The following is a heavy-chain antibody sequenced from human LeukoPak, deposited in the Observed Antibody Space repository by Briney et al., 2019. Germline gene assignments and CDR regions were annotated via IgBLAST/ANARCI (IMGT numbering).Heavy chain of an antibody. Sequence: GGSLRLSCAASGLDFRNAWMSRVRQAPGKGLEWVAHIKRNTDPGTTSYVAPVEGRFTVSRDDSKNTLYLQMNSLKIEDTGVYYCSTGDRGWQDYWGRGTLVTVSS. D-gene: IGHD6-19*01. J-gene: IGHJ4*02. CDR2: IKRNTDPGTT. CDR3: STGDRGWQDY. V-gene: IGHV3-15*01. CDR1: GLDFRNAW.